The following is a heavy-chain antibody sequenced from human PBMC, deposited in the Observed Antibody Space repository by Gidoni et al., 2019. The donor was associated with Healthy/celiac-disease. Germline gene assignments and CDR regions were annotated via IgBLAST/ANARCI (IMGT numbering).Heavy chain of an antibody. D-gene: IGHD2-8*01. V-gene: IGHV3-30-3*01. CDR3: AREDNDANYFDY. CDR1: GFTFSSYA. J-gene: IGHJ4*02. CDR2: ISYDGSNK. Sequence: QVQLVESGGGVVQPGRSLRLSCAASGFTFSSYAMHWVRQAPGKGLEWVAVISYDGSNKYYADSVKGRFTISRDNSKNTLYLQMNSLRAEDTAVYYCAREDNDANYFDYWGQGTLVTVSS.